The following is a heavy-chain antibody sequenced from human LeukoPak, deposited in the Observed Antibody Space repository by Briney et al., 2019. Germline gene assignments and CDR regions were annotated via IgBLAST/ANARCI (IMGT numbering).Heavy chain of an antibody. CDR2: IYHSGST. V-gene: IGHV4-4*02. CDR3: ARWGSNMAREKGDH. J-gene: IGHJ4*02. D-gene: IGHD3-10*01. CDR1: GGSISSSNW. Sequence: PSGTLSLTCAVSGGSISSSNWWSWVRQPPGKGLEWIGEIYHSGSTNCNPSLKSRVTISVDKSKNQFSLKLSSVTAADTAVYYCARWGSNMAREKGDHWGQGALVTVSS.